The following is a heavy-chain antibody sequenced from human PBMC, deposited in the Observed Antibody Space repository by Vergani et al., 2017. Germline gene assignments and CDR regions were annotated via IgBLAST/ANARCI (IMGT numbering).Heavy chain of an antibody. CDR3: ARVGRYCSSTSCYRGGAFDI. D-gene: IGHD2-2*02. V-gene: IGHV4-34*01. J-gene: IGHJ3*02. CDR1: GGSFSGYY. Sequence: QVQLQQWGAGLLKPSETLSLTCAVYGGSFSGYYWTWIRQPPGKGLEWIGEINHSGSTNYNPSLKSRVTISVDTSKNQFSLKLSSVTAADTAVYYCARVGRYCSSTSCYRGGAFDIWGQGTMVTVSS. CDR2: INHSGST.